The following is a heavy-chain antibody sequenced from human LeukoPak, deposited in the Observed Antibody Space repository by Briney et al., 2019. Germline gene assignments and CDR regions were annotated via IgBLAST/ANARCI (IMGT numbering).Heavy chain of an antibody. CDR1: GFTFSTHG. CDR3: AKRGMSGTKEFDY. J-gene: IGHJ4*02. D-gene: IGHD1-7*01. V-gene: IGHV3-23*01. Sequence: GGFLRLSCAASGFTFSTHGMSWVRQAPGKGLEWVAAILPSGDKTYYADSVKGRFTISRDNSKTTLYLQMNSLRAEDTAVYFCAKRGMSGTKEFDYWGQGSLVTVSS. CDR2: ILPSGDKT.